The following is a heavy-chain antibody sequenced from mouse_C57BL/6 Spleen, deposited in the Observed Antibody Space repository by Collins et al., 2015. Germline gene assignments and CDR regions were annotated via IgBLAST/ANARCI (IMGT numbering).Heavy chain of an antibody. J-gene: IGHJ4*01. V-gene: IGHV5-6*01. CDR1: GFTFSSYG. CDR3: ARRVRPEVYYAMDY. D-gene: IGHD2-14*01. Sequence: EVQLVESGGDLVKPGGSLKLSCAASGFTFSSYGMSWVRQTPDKRLEWVATISSGGSYTYYPDSVKGRFTISRDNAKNTLYLQMSSLKSEDTAMYYCARRVRPEVYYAMDYWGQGTPVTVSS. CDR2: ISSGGSYT.